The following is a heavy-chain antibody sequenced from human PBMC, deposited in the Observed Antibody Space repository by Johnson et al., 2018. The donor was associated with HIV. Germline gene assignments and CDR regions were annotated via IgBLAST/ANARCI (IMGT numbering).Heavy chain of an antibody. CDR1: GFTFSSYA. CDR2: IPASGTDT. Sequence: VQLVESGGELVRPGGSLTLSCAASGFTFSSYAMSWVRQAPGKGLEWVSSIPASGTDTYYADSVQGRFTISRDNSKNTLFLEMNSLRADDTAIYYCASGEVHIPESYYVTVSRAFDIWGQGTMVSVSS. V-gene: IGHV3-23*04. CDR3: ASGEVHIPESYYVTVSRAFDI. J-gene: IGHJ3*02. D-gene: IGHD1-26*01.